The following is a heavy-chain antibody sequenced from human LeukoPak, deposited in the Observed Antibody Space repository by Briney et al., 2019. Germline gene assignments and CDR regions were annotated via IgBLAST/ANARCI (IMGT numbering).Heavy chain of an antibody. V-gene: IGHV3-74*01. Sequence: GGSLRLSCAASGFTFSSYWMHWVRQAPGKGLVWVSRINSDGSSTTYADSVTGRFTISRDNAKNTLYLQMNSLRAEDTALYYCARDLGNSNWFDPWGQGTLVTVSP. CDR1: GFTFSSYW. CDR2: INSDGSST. J-gene: IGHJ5*02. D-gene: IGHD1-7*01. CDR3: ARDLGNSNWFDP.